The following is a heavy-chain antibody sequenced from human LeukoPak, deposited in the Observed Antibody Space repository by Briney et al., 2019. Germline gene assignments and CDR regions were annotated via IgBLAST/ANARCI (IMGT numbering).Heavy chain of an antibody. V-gene: IGHV3-7*01. D-gene: IGHD6-19*01. J-gene: IGHJ4*02. CDR3: ARDPIFDPGIAVADY. Sequence: GGSLRLSCAASGFTFSSYWMSWVRQAPGKGLEWVANIKQDGSEKYHVDSVKGRFTISRDNAKNSLYLQMNSLRAEDTAVYYCARDPIFDPGIAVADYWGQGTLVTVSS. CDR2: IKQDGSEK. CDR1: GFTFSSYW.